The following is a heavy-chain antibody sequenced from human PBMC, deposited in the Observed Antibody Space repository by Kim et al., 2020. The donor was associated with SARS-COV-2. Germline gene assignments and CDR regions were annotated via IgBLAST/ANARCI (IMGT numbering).Heavy chain of an antibody. J-gene: IGHJ4*02. V-gene: IGHV3-73*01. Sequence: GGSLRLSCAASGFTFSGSAMHWVRQASGKGLEWVGRIRSKANSYATAYAASVKGRFTISRDDSKNTAYLQMNSLKTEDTAVYYCTTYYDSSGYYTFDYWGQGTLVTVSS. CDR3: TTYYDSSGYYTFDY. CDR1: GFTFSGSA. D-gene: IGHD3-22*01. CDR2: IRSKANSYAT.